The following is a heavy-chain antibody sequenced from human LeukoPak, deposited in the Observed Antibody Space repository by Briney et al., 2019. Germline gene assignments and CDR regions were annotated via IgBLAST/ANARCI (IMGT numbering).Heavy chain of an antibody. CDR2: IGYDGTNK. V-gene: IGHV3-30*18. CDR3: AKEIYYDSSAFLDY. J-gene: IGHJ4*02. CDR1: GFSFSSYG. Sequence: GGSLRLSCAASGFSFSSYGIHWVRQAPGKGLEWVAVIGYDGTNKYYADSVKGRFTISRDNSKNTLYLQMNSLRTEDTAVYFCAKEIYYDSSAFLDYWGQGTLVTVSS. D-gene: IGHD3-22*01.